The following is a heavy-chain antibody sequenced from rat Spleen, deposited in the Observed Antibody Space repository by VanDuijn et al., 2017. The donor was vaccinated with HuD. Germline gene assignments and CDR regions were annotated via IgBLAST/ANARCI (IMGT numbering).Heavy chain of an antibody. CDR1: GFTFTETT. V-gene: IGHV5-29*01. J-gene: IGHJ2*01. CDR3: ATHNSGYFDY. CDR2: MSYVYGKR. Sequence: EVQLVESGGDLVQPGRSLKLSCAASGFTFTETTAPSVYRSPTRESEWGATMSYVYGKRALHYSVIGRFPLSRKKAKDTLYRLMDRLRPEDTATYYWATHNSGYFDYWGQCVMVTVSS. D-gene: IGHD4-3*01.